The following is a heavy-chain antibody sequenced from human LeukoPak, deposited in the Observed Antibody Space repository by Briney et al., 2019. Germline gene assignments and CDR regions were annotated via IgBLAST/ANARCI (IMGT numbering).Heavy chain of an antibody. CDR2: IYHSGST. J-gene: IGHJ4*02. CDR1: GYSISSGYY. V-gene: IGHV4-38-2*02. CDR3: ARADPGQSVDY. Sequence: PSETLSLTCTVSGYSISSGYYWGWIRQPPGKGLEWIGSIYHSGSTYYNPSLKSRVTISVDTSKNQFSLKLSSVTAADTAVYYCARADPGQSVDYWGQGTLVTVSS.